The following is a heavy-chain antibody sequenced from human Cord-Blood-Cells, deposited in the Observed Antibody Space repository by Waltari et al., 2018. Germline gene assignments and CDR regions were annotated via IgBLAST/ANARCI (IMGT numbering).Heavy chain of an antibody. D-gene: IGHD6-13*01. CDR3: ARGLQQLALDY. CDR1: GFTFSSYG. V-gene: IGHV3-33*01. CDR2: IWYDGSNK. Sequence: QVQLVESGGGVVKPGRSLRLSCAASGFTFSSYGMHWVRQAPGKGLEWVAVIWYDGSNKYYADSVKGRFTISRDNSKNTLYLQMNSLRAEDTAVYYCARGLQQLALDYWGQGTLVTVSS. J-gene: IGHJ4*02.